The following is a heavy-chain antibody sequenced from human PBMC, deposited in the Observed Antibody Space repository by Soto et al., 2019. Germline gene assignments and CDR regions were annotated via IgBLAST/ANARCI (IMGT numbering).Heavy chain of an antibody. Sequence: GGSLRLSCAASGFTFSSYWMHWVRQAPGKGLVWVSRINSDGSSTSYADSVKGRFTISRDNAKNTLYLQMNSLRAEDTAVYYCARTRDFWSGYYERYYGMYVWGQGTTVTVSS. CDR3: ARTRDFWSGYYERYYGMYV. V-gene: IGHV3-74*01. J-gene: IGHJ6*02. CDR2: INSDGSST. D-gene: IGHD3-3*01. CDR1: GFTFSSYW.